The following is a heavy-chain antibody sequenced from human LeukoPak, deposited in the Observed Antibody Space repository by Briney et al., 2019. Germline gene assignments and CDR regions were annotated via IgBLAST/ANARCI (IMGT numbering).Heavy chain of an antibody. V-gene: IGHV1-8*01. CDR2: MNPDSGDT. J-gene: IGHJ4*02. Sequence: ASVKVSCKSSGYTFISFEINWVRQATGQGLEWMGWMNPDSGDTAYAQKLQGGVTMPRDTSLNTASMELSGLRSEDTAIYYCTRGMSDYYSDDFPLLHIWGQGTLVTVSS. CDR3: TRGMSDYYSDDFPLLHI. D-gene: IGHD3-22*01. CDR1: GYTFISFE.